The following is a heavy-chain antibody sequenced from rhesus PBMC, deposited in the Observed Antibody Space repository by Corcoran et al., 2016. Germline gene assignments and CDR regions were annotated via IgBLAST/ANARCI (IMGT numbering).Heavy chain of an antibody. CDR3: ARALAGTVRGAFDF. CDR2: IYSKSEST. CDR1: GGSTSSSHW. Sequence: QVQLQESGPGLVKPSETLSLTCAVSGGSTSSSHWWSWIHQPPGKGLEWIGGIYSKSESTNYNPSLKNRVTISKDTSKNQFSLKLTSVTAADTAVYYCARALAGTVRGAFDFWGQGLRVTVSS. D-gene: IGHD5-24*01. V-gene: IGHV4S12*01. J-gene: IGHJ3*01.